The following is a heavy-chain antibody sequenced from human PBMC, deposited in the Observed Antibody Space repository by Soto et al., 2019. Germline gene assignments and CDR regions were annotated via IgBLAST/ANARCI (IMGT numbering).Heavy chain of an antibody. CDR1: GGSISSGGYY. Sequence: QVQLQESGPGLVKPSQTLSLTCTVSGGSISSGGYYWSWIRQLPGKGLEWIGYIFYSGITYYSPSLQSRVPTSVATSKHQFALKLSSVTAADTAVYFCARCGDGSGRCSSFGIDVWCQGTTVTVSS. V-gene: IGHV4-31*03. D-gene: IGHD3-10*01. J-gene: IGHJ6*02. CDR3: ARCGDGSGRCSSFGIDV. CDR2: IFYSGIT.